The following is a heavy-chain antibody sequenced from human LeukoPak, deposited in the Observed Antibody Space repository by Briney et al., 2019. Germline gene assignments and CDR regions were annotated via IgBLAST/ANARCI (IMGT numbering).Heavy chain of an antibody. V-gene: IGHV3-23*01. Sequence: GGSLRLSCAASGFTFSSFTMSWVRQAPGKGLEWVSAISGSGGSTYYADSVKGRFTISRDNSKNTLYLQMNSLRAEDTAVYYCAKGMVRVAPPGWTGMDVWGQGTTVTVSS. CDR1: GFTFSSFT. CDR2: ISGSGGST. CDR3: AKGMVRVAPPGWTGMDV. D-gene: IGHD3-10*01. J-gene: IGHJ6*02.